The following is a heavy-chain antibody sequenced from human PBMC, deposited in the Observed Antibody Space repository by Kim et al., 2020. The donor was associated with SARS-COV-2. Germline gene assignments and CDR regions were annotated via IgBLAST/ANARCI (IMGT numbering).Heavy chain of an antibody. V-gene: IGHV7-4-1*02. CDR3: ARGPISLRAYYDFWIGSSVASGVDLDL. CDR1: GYTFTSYA. Sequence: ASVKVSCKASGYTFTSYAMNWVRQAPGQGLEWMGWINTNTGNPAYAQSFTGRFIFSLDTSVSTAYLQISSLKAEDTAVYYFARGPISLRAYYDFWIGSSVASGVDLDLWGRGTLVTVSS. J-gene: IGHJ2*01. CDR2: INTNTGNP. D-gene: IGHD3-3*01.